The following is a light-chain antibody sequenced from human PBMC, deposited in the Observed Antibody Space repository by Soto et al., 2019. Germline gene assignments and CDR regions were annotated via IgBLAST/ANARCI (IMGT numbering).Light chain of an antibody. CDR2: AAS. V-gene: IGKV1-9*01. CDR3: QQLHDYPIT. CDR1: QGIDSS. Sequence: ILLTQSASSLSAAVGDRVTITGRASQGIDSSFAWYQQKPGKAPKLLIYAASSLQSGVPSRFSGSGSGTDFTLTISSLQPEHFATYYCQQLHDYPITFGQGTRLEIK. J-gene: IGKJ5*01.